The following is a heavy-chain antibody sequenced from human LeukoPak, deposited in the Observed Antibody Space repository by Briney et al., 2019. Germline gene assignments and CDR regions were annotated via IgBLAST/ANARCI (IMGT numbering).Heavy chain of an antibody. J-gene: IGHJ4*02. CDR1: GFTFSDYY. CDR3: ARELEIAVAGTLGY. V-gene: IGHV3-11*06. Sequence: PGGSLRLSCAASGFTFSDYYMSWIRQAPGKGLEWVSYISSSSSYTNYADSVKGRFTISRDHSKNTLYLQMKSLRAEDTAVYYCARELEIAVAGTLGYWGQGTLVTVSS. D-gene: IGHD6-19*01. CDR2: ISSSSSYT.